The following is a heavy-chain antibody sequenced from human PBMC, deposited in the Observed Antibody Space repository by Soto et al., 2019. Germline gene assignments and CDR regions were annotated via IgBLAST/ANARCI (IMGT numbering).Heavy chain of an antibody. D-gene: IGHD6-19*01. J-gene: IGHJ6*02. V-gene: IGHV3-33*01. CDR3: ARPLVAPVAGPYYYGMDV. Sequence: QIQLVESGGGVVQPGRSRRLSCTASGFTFNSYGFNWVRQAPGKGLEWVAVIWYDGNTKYYADSVKGRFTISRDNLRSTVYLQMNSLTAEDTAVYYCARPLVAPVAGPYYYGMDVWGQGTTVTVSS. CDR1: GFTFNSYG. CDR2: IWYDGNTK.